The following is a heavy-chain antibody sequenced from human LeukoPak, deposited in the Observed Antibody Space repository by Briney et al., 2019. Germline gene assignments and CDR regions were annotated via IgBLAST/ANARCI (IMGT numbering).Heavy chain of an antibody. V-gene: IGHV3-9*01. D-gene: IGHD2-21*02. J-gene: IGHJ6*02. Sequence: PGRSLRLSCAASGFTFDDYAMHWVRQAPGKGLEWVSGISWNSGSIGYADSVKGRFTISRDNAKNSLYLQMNSLRAEDTALYYCAKAERIVVVTAPYYYYYGMDVWGQGTTVTDSS. CDR3: AKAERIVVVTAPYYYYYGMDV. CDR2: ISWNSGSI. CDR1: GFTFDDYA.